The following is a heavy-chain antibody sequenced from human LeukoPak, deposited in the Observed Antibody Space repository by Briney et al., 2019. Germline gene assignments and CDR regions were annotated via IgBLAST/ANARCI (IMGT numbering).Heavy chain of an antibody. CDR1: GGSISIYY. D-gene: IGHD5-24*01. V-gene: IGHV4-59*01. J-gene: IGHJ4*02. CDR2: IYNSGST. Sequence: SEALSLTCTVSGGSISIYYWSWIRQPPGKGLEWLGYIYNSGSTYYNPSLKSRVTISVDTSKNQFSLRLTSMTAADAAVYYCVRDRELTYWGQGTLVTVSS. CDR3: VRDRELTY.